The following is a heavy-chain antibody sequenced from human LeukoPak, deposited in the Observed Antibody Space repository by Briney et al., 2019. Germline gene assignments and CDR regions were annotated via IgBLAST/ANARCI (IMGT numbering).Heavy chain of an antibody. Sequence: PSETLSLTCTVSGGSISSISYYWGWIRQPPGKGLEWIGSIYYSGSTYYNPSLKSRVTISVDTSKNQFSLKLSSVTAADTAVYYCARDSSSSGGLDYWGQGTLVTVSS. CDR3: ARDSSSSGGLDY. V-gene: IGHV4-39*07. J-gene: IGHJ4*02. CDR1: GGSISSISYY. CDR2: IYYSGST. D-gene: IGHD6-6*01.